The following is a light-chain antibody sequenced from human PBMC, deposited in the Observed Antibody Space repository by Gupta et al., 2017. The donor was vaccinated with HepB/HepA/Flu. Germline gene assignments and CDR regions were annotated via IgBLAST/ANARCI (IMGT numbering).Light chain of an antibody. V-gene: IGLV1-51*02. CDR1: SSNIGSYY. J-gene: IGLJ3*02. CDR3: GTWDGSLNGGV. CDR2: ENI. Sequence: QSVLTQPPSVSAAPGQKVTICCSGSSSNIGSYYVSWYQQLPGTAPKLLIYENIKRPSGIPARFSGSKSGTSATLDITGLQTGDEADYYCGTWDGSLNGGVFGGGTKLTVL.